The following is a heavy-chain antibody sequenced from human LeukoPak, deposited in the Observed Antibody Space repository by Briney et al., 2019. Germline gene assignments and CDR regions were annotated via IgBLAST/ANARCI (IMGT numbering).Heavy chain of an antibody. CDR3: AKDWRGLNVSSYFDY. Sequence: GGSLRLSCAASGFTFSSYAMSWVRQAPGKGLEWVSAISGSGGSTYYADSVKGRFTISRDNSKNTLYLQMNSLRAEDTAVYYCAKDWRGLNVSSYFDYWGQGTLVTVPS. CDR1: GFTFSSYA. J-gene: IGHJ4*02. V-gene: IGHV3-23*01. D-gene: IGHD2-21*02. CDR2: ISGSGGST.